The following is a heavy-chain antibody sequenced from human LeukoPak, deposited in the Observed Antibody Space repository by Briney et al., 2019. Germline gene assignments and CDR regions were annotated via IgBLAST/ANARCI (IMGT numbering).Heavy chain of an antibody. CDR2: INHSGST. Sequence: PSETLSLTCAVYGGSFSGYYWSWIRQPPGKGLEWIGEINHSGSTNYNPSLKSRVTISVDTSKNQFSLKLSSVTAADTAVYYCARDQYDSSGIDYWGQGTLVTVSS. CDR3: ARDQYDSSGIDY. V-gene: IGHV4-34*01. D-gene: IGHD3-22*01. J-gene: IGHJ4*02. CDR1: GGSFSGYY.